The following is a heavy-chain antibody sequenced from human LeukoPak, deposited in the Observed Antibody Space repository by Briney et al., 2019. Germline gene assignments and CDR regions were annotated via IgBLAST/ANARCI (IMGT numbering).Heavy chain of an antibody. CDR3: AIGTGDRAFDI. V-gene: IGHV4-59*11. Sequence: SETLSLTCTVSGHSISTHYWTWIRQPPGKGLEWIGYISYSGSTNCNPSLKSRVTTSVDTSKNQFSLNLSSVTAADTAVYYCAIGTGDRAFDIWGQGTMVTVSS. CDR1: GHSISTHY. D-gene: IGHD7-27*01. CDR2: ISYSGST. J-gene: IGHJ3*02.